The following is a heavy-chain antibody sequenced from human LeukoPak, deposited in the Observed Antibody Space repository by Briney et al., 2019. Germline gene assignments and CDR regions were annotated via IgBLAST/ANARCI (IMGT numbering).Heavy chain of an antibody. D-gene: IGHD2-2*01. CDR1: GYTFTGYY. Sequence: ASVKVSCKASGYTFTGYYMHWVRQAPGQGLEWTGWINPNSGGTNYAQKFQGRVTMTRDTSISTAYMELSRLRSDDTAVYYCASLLVVPAENWFDPWGQGTLVTVSS. V-gene: IGHV1-2*02. CDR3: ASLLVVPAENWFDP. J-gene: IGHJ5*02. CDR2: INPNSGGT.